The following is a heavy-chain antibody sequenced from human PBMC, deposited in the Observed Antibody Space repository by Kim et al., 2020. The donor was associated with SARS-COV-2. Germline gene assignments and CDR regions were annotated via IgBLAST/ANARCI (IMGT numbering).Heavy chain of an antibody. CDR2: INHSGST. J-gene: IGHJ4*02. CDR1: GGSFSGYY. Sequence: SGTLSLTCAVYGGSFSGYYWSWIRQPPGKGLEWIGEINHSGSTNYNPSLKSRVTISVDTSKNQFSLKLSSVTAADTAVYYCARGTLIYYYGSGSYYTLWGQGTLVTVSS. D-gene: IGHD3-10*01. CDR3: ARGTLIYYYGSGSYYTL. V-gene: IGHV4-34*01.